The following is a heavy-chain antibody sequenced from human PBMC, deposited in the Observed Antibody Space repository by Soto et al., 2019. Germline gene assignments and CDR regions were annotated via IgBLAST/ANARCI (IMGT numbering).Heavy chain of an antibody. V-gene: IGHV3-7*01. Sequence: EVQLVESGGDLVQPGGSLRLSCVASGFMFSHFYITWVRQAPGKGLEWVANIKQDGSEKYYVDSVKGRFIISRDNAKNSLYLQMNSLRAEDTAVYYCAVGSYCSSTSCYGQGFDIWGQGTMVTVSS. D-gene: IGHD2-2*01. CDR1: GFMFSHFY. CDR2: IKQDGSEK. J-gene: IGHJ3*02. CDR3: AVGSYCSSTSCYGQGFDI.